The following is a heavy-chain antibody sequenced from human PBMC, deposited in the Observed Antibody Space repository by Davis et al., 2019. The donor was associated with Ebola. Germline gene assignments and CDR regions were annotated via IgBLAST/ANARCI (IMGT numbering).Heavy chain of an antibody. CDR1: GYTFTSYG. CDR2: ISAYNGNT. Sequence: ASVKVSCKASGYTFTSYGISWVRQAPGQGLEWMGWISAYNGNTNYAQKLQGRVTMTRDTSTSTVYMELSSLRSEDTAVYYCARDGVTMVQGVIIDWFDPWGQGTLVTVSS. D-gene: IGHD3-10*01. CDR3: ARDGVTMVQGVIIDWFDP. J-gene: IGHJ5*02. V-gene: IGHV1-18*01.